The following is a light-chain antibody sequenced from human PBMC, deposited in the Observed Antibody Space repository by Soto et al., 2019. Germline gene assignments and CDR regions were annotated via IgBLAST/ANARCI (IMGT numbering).Light chain of an antibody. Sequence: EIVLTQSPATLSLSPGERATISCVASQSVSSSYLAWYQQKPGLAPRLLIYDASIRATRIPDRFSGSGSGTDFTLSISRLEPEDFAVYYCQKYGSSPQTFGQGTMLEMK. CDR1: QSVSSSY. V-gene: IGKV3D-20*01. CDR2: DAS. J-gene: IGKJ2*01. CDR3: QKYGSSPQT.